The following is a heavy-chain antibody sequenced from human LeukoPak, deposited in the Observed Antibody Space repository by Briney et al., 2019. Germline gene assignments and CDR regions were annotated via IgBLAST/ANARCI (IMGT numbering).Heavy chain of an antibody. CDR2: ISAYNANT. J-gene: IGHJ6*04. Sequence: GASVKVSCKSSGYTFTNYGITWVWQAPGHGLEWMGGISAYNANTNYAQKFQGRVTMTTDTSTSTVYMELRSLRSDDTAIYYCARTDYDILTGARMDVWGKGTTVTVSS. V-gene: IGHV1-18*04. D-gene: IGHD3-9*01. CDR1: GYTFTNYG. CDR3: ARTDYDILTGARMDV.